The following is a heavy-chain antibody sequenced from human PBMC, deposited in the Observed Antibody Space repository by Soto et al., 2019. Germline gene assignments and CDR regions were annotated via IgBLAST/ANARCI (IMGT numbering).Heavy chain of an antibody. CDR2: IYYSGST. CDR1: GGSISSYY. CDR3: VGGRSYDFWPLADY. J-gene: IGHJ4*02. D-gene: IGHD3-3*01. V-gene: IGHV4-59*08. Sequence: SETLSLTCTVSGGSISSYYWSWIRQPPGKGLEWIGYIYYSGSTNYNPSLKSRVTISVDTSKNQFSLKLSSVTADDTAMYYCVGGRSYDFWPLADYWGRGTLVTVSS.